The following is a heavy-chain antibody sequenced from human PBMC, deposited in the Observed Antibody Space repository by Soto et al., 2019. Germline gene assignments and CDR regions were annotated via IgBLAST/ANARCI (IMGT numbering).Heavy chain of an antibody. D-gene: IGHD6-13*01. J-gene: IGHJ4*02. CDR1: GGSISSGGYS. CDR2: IYHSGST. CDR3: ARGGYPEQQLEQPLDY. Sequence: SETLSLTCAVSGGSISSGGYSWSWIRQPPGKGLEWIGYIYHSGSTYYNPSLKSRVTISVDRSKNQFSLKLSSVTAADTAVYYCARGGYPEQQLEQPLDYWGQGTLVTVSS. V-gene: IGHV4-30-2*01.